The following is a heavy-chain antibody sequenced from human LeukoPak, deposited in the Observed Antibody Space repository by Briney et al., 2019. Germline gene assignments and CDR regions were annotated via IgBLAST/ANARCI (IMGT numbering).Heavy chain of an antibody. CDR3: AGVFGYSSGWYRGNAFDI. CDR2: IYYSGST. CDR1: GGSISSYY. Sequence: SETLSLTCTVSGGSISSYYWSWIRKPPGKGLEWLGYIYYSGSTNYNPSLKSRVTISVDTSKNQFSLKLSSVTAADTAVYYCAGVFGYSSGWYRGNAFDIWGQGTMVTVSS. D-gene: IGHD6-19*01. V-gene: IGHV4-59*01. J-gene: IGHJ3*02.